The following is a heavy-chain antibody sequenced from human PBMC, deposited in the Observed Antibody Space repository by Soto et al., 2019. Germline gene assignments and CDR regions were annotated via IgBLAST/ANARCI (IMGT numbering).Heavy chain of an antibody. D-gene: IGHD3-3*01. CDR1: GGSINSGGYY. CDR3: ARGRTYYAP. CDR2: IYYIGNT. J-gene: IGHJ4*02. V-gene: IGHV4-31*03. Sequence: QVQLQESGPGLVKPSQTLSLTCIVSGGSINSGGYYWSWIRHLPGKVLEWIGYIYYIGNTDYNPSLKRRITISADPSKTQFSLKWRYVTAADTAVYYCARGRTYYAPWGQGILVTVSS.